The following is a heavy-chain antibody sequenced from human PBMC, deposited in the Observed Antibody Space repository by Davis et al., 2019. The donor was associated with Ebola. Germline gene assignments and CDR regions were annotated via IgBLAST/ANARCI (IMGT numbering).Heavy chain of an antibody. CDR3: ARKKSVYYDTRLEHDAFDI. J-gene: IGHJ3*02. V-gene: IGHV6-1*01. D-gene: IGHD3-22*01. CDR2: TYYRSKWYN. CDR1: GDSVSSNSAA. Sequence: PSETLSLTCAISGDSVSSNSAAWNWIRQSPSRGLEWLGRTYYRSKWYNDYAVSVKSRITINPDTSKNQFSLQLNSVTPEDTAVYYCARKKSVYYDTRLEHDAFDIWGQGTMVTVSS.